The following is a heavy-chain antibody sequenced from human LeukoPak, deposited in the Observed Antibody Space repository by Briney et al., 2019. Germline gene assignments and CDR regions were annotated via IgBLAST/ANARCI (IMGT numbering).Heavy chain of an antibody. J-gene: IGHJ5*02. D-gene: IGHD2-21*02. Sequence: SETLSLTCTVSGASISSYYWTWIRQPAGKGPEWIGRIHTSGSTNYNPSLKSRVNMSVDTSKNQFSLKLNSVTAADTAVYYCARVTDPRYNWFDPWGQGTPVTVSS. CDR3: ARVTDPRYNWFDP. CDR2: IHTSGST. V-gene: IGHV4-4*07. CDR1: GASISSYY.